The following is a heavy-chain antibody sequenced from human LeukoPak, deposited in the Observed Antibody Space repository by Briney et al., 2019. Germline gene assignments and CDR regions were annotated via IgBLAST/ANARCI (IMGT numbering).Heavy chain of an antibody. CDR3: AHARGYSYGNFDY. V-gene: IGHV3-23*01. J-gene: IGHJ4*02. Sequence: GGSLRLSCAASGFTFNSDAMSWVRQAPGKGLEWVSAISGSGGSTYYADSVKGRFTISRDNSKNTLYLQMNSLGAEDTAVYYCAHARGYSYGNFDYWGQGTLVTVSS. CDR2: ISGSGGST. D-gene: IGHD5-18*01. CDR1: GFTFNSDA.